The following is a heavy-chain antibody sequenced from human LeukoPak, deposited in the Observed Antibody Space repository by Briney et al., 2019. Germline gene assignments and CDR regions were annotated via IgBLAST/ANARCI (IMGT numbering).Heavy chain of an antibody. CDR3: ARERGTLGNYYFDY. V-gene: IGHV4-39*07. J-gene: IGHJ4*02. Sequence: PSETLSFTCTVSGGSISSSSYYWGWIRQPPGKGLEWIGSIYYSGSTYYNPSLKSRVTISVDTSKNQFSLKLSSVTAADTAVYYCARERGTLGNYYFDYWGQGTLVTVSS. CDR1: GGSISSSSYY. D-gene: IGHD1-26*01. CDR2: IYYSGST.